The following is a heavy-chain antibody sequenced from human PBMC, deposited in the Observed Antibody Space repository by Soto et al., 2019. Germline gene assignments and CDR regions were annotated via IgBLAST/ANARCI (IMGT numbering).Heavy chain of an antibody. CDR3: ARPVRQWDHSIASAGTEVFFCFDP. CDR1: GYTFTSYA. J-gene: IGHJ5*02. Sequence: GSSVKVSYKASGYTFTSYAMHWVRQAPGQRLEWMGWINAGNGNTKYSQKFQGRVTITRDTSASTAYMELSSLRSEDTAVYYCARPVRQWDHSIASAGTEVFFCFDPWG. CDR2: INAGNGNT. V-gene: IGHV1-3*01. D-gene: IGHD6-13*01.